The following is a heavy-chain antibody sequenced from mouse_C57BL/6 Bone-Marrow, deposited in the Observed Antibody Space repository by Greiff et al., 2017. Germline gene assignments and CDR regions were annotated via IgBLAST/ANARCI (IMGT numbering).Heavy chain of an antibody. Sequence: QVQLKESGAELVKPGASVKLSCKASGYTFTEYTIHWVKQRSGQGLEWIGWFYPGSGSIKYNEKFKDKATLTADKSSSTVYMELSRLTSEDSAVYFCARHDHYYGSSYPYYFDYWGQGTTLTVSS. CDR3: ARHDHYYGSSYPYYFDY. J-gene: IGHJ2*01. CDR1: GYTFTEYT. D-gene: IGHD1-1*01. CDR2: FYPGSGSI. V-gene: IGHV1-62-2*01.